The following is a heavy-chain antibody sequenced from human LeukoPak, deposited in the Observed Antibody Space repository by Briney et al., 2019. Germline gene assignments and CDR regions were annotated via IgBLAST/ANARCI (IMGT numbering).Heavy chain of an antibody. V-gene: IGHV1-46*01. J-gene: IGHJ3*02. D-gene: IGHD2-15*01. CDR1: GYTFTSYY. CDR3: ARAGGSFDAFDI. CDR2: INPSGGST. Sequence: ASVKVSCKASGYTFTSYYMHWVRQAPGQGLEWMGIINPSGGSTSYAQKFQGRVTMTRDTSTSTVYMELSSQRSEDTAVYYCARAGGSFDAFDIWGQGTMVTVSS.